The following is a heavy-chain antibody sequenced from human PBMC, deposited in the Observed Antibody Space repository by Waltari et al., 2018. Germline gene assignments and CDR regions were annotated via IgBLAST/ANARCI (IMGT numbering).Heavy chain of an antibody. CDR1: GGSISSYY. V-gene: IGHV4-59*01. D-gene: IGHD7-27*01. CDR2: IYYSGSS. Sequence: QVQLQESGPGLVKPSETLSLTCTVSGGSISSYYWSWIRQPPGKGLEWIGYIYYSGSSHSIPSLQSRVTISVDTSKNQFSLKLSSVTAADTAVYYCASSPLTGSLYYYYGMDVWGQGTTVTVSS. CDR3: ASSPLTGSLYYYYGMDV. J-gene: IGHJ6*02.